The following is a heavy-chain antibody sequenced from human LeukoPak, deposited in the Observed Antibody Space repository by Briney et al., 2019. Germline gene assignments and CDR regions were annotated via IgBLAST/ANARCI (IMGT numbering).Heavy chain of an antibody. CDR3: AKGWGIPIFGAVTN. V-gene: IGHV3-30*18. J-gene: IGHJ4*02. D-gene: IGHD3-3*01. CDR2: ISYDGSNK. Sequence: PGGSLRLSCAASGFTFSSYGMHWVRQAPGKGLEWVAVISYDGSNKYFADSVKGRFTISRDNSKNTLYLQMNSLRAEDTAVYYCAKGWGIPIFGAVTNWGQGTLVTVSS. CDR1: GFTFSSYG.